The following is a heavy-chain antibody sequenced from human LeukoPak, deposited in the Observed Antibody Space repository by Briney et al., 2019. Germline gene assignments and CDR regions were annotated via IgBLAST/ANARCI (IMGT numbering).Heavy chain of an antibody. CDR2: INAGNGKI. V-gene: IGHV1-3*01. Sequence: ASVKVSCKASGYTFTDYAVQWVRQAPGQRLEWMGCINAGNGKIKYSQKFQDRVTITRDASATTAYLDLSSLKSEDTAVYYCARARWTSTVTTYYLDYWGQGTLVTVSS. CDR3: ARARWTSTVTTYYLDY. CDR1: GYTFTDYA. J-gene: IGHJ4*02. D-gene: IGHD4-17*01.